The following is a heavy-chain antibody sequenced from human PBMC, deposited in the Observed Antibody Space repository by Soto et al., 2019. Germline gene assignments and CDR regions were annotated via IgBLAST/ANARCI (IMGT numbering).Heavy chain of an antibody. D-gene: IGHD6-19*01. CDR1: GGTFSSYA. CDR2: IIPIFGTA. CDR3: ARVGSGWYRGVNWFDP. J-gene: IGHJ5*02. V-gene: IGHV1-69*06. Sequence: QVQLVQSGAEVKKPGSSVKVSCKASGGTFSSYAISWVRQAPGQGLEWMGGIIPIFGTANYAQKFQGRVTITADKSTSKAYMELSSLRSEDTAVYYCARVGSGWYRGVNWFDPWGQGTLVTVSS.